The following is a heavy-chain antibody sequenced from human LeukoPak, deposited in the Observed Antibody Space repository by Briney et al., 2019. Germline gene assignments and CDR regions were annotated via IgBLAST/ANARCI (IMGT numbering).Heavy chain of an antibody. CDR3: ARDLSPVVRASPMGY. CDR2: ITYDGYYK. Sequence: GGSLRLSCAASGFTFSTYGMHWVRQAPGKGLEELALITYDGYYKYSSDSVKGRFTISSDTSKNTLSLQMNSLRAEDTAVYYCARDLSPVVRASPMGYWGQGTLVTVSS. V-gene: IGHV3-30*03. CDR1: GFTFSTYG. D-gene: IGHD3-10*01. J-gene: IGHJ4*02.